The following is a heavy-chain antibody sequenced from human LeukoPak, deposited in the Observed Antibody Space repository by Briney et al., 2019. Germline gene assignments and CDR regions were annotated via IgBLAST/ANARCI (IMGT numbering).Heavy chain of an antibody. CDR2: ISSSSYI. V-gene: IGHV3-21*01. CDR1: GFTFSSYS. CDR3: ARGKITMIVGPFDY. Sequence: GGSLRLSCAASGFTFSSYSMNWVRQAPGKGPEWVSSISSSSYIYYADSVKGRFTISRDNAKNSLYLQMNSLRAEDTAVYYCARGKITMIVGPFDYWGQGTLVTVSS. J-gene: IGHJ4*02. D-gene: IGHD3-22*01.